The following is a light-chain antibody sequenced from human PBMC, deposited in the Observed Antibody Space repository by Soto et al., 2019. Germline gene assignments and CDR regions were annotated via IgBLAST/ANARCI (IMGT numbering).Light chain of an antibody. J-gene: IGKJ4*01. CDR1: QSVASSY. CDR2: AAS. CDR3: QQYGSAPLT. Sequence: DIVLTQSPGTLSLSPGERATLSCWASQSVASSYLAWYQHQRGQAPRLLIYAASSRATGIPDRFSGTGSGTDFTLTISRLEPEDFALYYCQQYGSAPLTFGGGTKVEIK. V-gene: IGKV3-20*01.